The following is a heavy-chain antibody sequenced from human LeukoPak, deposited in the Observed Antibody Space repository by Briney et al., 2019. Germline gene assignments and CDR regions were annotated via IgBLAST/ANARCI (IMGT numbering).Heavy chain of an antibody. D-gene: IGHD3-22*01. CDR2: ISSSSSYI. V-gene: IGHV3-21*01. J-gene: IGHJ4*02. CDR1: AFTFSSYS. CDR3: ARDLIIPSTMIGSLEY. Sequence: GGSLRLSCAASAFTFSSYSMNWVRQAPGKGLEWVSSISSSSSYIYYADSVKGRFTISRDNAENSLYLQMNSLRAEDTAVYYCARDLIIPSTMIGSLEYWGQGTLVTVSS.